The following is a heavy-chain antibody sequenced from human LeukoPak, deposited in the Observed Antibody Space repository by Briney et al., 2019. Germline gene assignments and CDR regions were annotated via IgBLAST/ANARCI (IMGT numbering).Heavy chain of an antibody. D-gene: IGHD3-3*01. Sequence: PGGSLRLSCAASGFTFSDYYMSWIRQAPGKGLEWVSYISSSGSTIYYADSVKGRFTISRDNAKNSLYLQMNSLRAEDTAVYYCARALRDFWSGYPPGIFDYWGQGTLVTVSS. CDR1: GFTFSDYY. CDR3: ARALRDFWSGYPPGIFDY. V-gene: IGHV3-11*04. CDR2: ISSSGSTI. J-gene: IGHJ4*02.